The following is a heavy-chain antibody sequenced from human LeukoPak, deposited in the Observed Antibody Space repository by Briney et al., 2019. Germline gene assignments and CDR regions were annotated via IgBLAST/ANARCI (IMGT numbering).Heavy chain of an antibody. V-gene: IGHV4-38-2*02. CDR3: AREGSTSGTNWFDP. Sequence: SETLSLTCAVSDYSITSDYYWGWIRQPPGKGLEWIGSIDHSGSTYYNPSLKSRVTISVDTSKNQFSLKLTSVTAADTAVYYCAREGSTSGTNWFDPWGQGTLVTVSS. CDR2: IDHSGST. D-gene: IGHD3-10*01. J-gene: IGHJ5*02. CDR1: DYSITSDYY.